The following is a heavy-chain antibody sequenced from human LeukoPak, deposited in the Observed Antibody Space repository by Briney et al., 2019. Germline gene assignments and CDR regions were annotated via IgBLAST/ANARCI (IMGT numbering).Heavy chain of an antibody. J-gene: IGHJ4*02. CDR2: IYYSGST. Sequence: PSETLSLTCTVSGYSISSGYYWGWIRQPPGKGLEWIGSIYYSGSTYYNPSLKSRVTISVDTSKNQFSLKLSSVTAADTAVYYCARDQDYYDSSGYPLDYWGQGTLVTVSS. CDR3: ARDQDYYDSSGYPLDY. D-gene: IGHD3-22*01. V-gene: IGHV4-38-2*02. CDR1: GYSISSGYY.